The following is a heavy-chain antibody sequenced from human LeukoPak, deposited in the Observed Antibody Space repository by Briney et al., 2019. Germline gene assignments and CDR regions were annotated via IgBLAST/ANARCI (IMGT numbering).Heavy chain of an antibody. V-gene: IGHV4-39*07. J-gene: IGHJ4*02. CDR3: AREGDDYDFFDY. CDR2: MYYSGST. CDR1: GGSISSNEYY. Sequence: PSETLSLTCNVSGGSISSNEYYWGWIRQPPGKGLEWIANMYYSGSTYYNPSLKSRVTISIDTSKNQLSLKLSSVTAADTAVYYCAREGDDYDFFDYWGQGTLVTVSS. D-gene: IGHD5-24*01.